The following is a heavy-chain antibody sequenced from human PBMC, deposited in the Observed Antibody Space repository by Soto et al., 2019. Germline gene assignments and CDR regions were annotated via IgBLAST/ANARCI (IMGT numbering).Heavy chain of an antibody. V-gene: IGHV3-11*06. J-gene: IGHJ5*02. CDR2: ISPGSRYP. D-gene: IGHD2-15*01. Sequence: GGSLRLSCAGSGFTFGDSYMSWIRQAPGKGLEWLSYISPGSRYPAYADSVKGRFNMSRDNAKRSLYLQMMSLTAEDTAIYYCVRGGGGGLFDPWGQGTMVTVSS. CDR1: GFTFGDSY. CDR3: VRGGGGGLFDP.